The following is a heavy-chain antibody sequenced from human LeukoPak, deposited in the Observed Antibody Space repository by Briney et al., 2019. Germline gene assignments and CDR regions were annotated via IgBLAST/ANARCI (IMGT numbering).Heavy chain of an antibody. Sequence: GASVKVSCKASGYTFTSYYMHWVRQAPGQGLEWMGIINPSGGSTSYAQKFQGRVTMTRDTSTSTVYMELSSLRSEDTAVYYCARRLIADGYSYSNWLDPWGQGTLVTVSS. CDR2: INPSGGST. V-gene: IGHV1-46*01. CDR3: ARRLIADGYSYSNWLDP. J-gene: IGHJ5*02. CDR1: GYTFTSYY. D-gene: IGHD5-18*01.